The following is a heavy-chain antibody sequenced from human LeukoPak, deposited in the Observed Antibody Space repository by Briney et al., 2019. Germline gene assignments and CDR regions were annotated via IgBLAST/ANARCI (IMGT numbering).Heavy chain of an antibody. J-gene: IGHJ6*03. V-gene: IGHV4-4*07. CDR2: IYSSGST. Sequence: PSETLSLTCTVSGGSISSYYWSWIRQPAGKGLEWIGRIYSSGSTNYNPSLKSRVTMSVDTSKNQFSLNLSSVTAADTAVYYCARNEYYYYYMDVWSRGTTVTVSS. D-gene: IGHD1-1*01. CDR3: ARNEYYYYYMDV. CDR1: GGSISSYY.